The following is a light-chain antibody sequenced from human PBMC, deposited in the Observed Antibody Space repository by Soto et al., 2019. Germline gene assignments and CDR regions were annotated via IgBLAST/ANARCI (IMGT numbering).Light chain of an antibody. CDR1: SSDVGSYNL. CDR2: EGT. J-gene: IGLJ2*01. V-gene: IGLV2-23*03. Sequence: QSVLTQPASVSGSPGQSITISCTGTSSDVGSYNLVSWYQQHPGKAPKLIIYEGTKRPSGVSNRFSGSKSGNTASLTISGLQAEDEADYYCYSYAGSSTFLFGGGTKVTVL. CDR3: YSYAGSSTFL.